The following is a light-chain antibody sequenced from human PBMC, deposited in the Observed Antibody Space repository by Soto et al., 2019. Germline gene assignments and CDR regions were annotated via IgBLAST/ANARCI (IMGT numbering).Light chain of an antibody. Sequence: IRLAQSPFSLSEFTRDRVAIXRRASQGISSYLAWYQQKPGKAPKLLIYAASTLQSGVPSRFSGSGSGTDFTLTISSLQPEDFATYYCQQSYSTPSTFGQGTKVDI. CDR2: AAS. CDR1: QGISSY. CDR3: QQSYSTPST. V-gene: IGKV1-8*01. J-gene: IGKJ1*01.